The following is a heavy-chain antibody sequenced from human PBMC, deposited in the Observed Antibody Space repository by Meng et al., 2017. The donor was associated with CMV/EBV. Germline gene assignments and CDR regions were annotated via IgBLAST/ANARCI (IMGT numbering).Heavy chain of an antibody. J-gene: IGHJ3*02. CDR3: ARGEQLAGAFDI. D-gene: IGHD6-6*01. V-gene: IGHV1-46*01. CDR1: SYY. Sequence: SYYWGWIRQPPGKGLEWMGIINPSGGSTSYAQKFQGRVTMTRDTSTSTVYMELSSLRSEDTAVYYCARGEQLAGAFDIWGQGTMVTVSS. CDR2: INPSGGST.